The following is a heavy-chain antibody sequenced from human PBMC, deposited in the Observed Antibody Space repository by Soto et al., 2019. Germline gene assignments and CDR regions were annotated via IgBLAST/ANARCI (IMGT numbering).Heavy chain of an antibody. CDR2: IYYSGST. CDR1: GGSISSYY. D-gene: IGHD5-18*01. V-gene: IGHV4-59*01. CDR3: ARCGYSYGRNWFDP. J-gene: IGHJ5*02. Sequence: PSETLSLTCTVSGGSISSYYWSWIRQPPGKGLEWIGYIYYSGSTNYNPSLKSRVTISVDTSKNQFSLKLSSVTAADTAVYYCARCGYSYGRNWFDPWGQGTLVTVSS.